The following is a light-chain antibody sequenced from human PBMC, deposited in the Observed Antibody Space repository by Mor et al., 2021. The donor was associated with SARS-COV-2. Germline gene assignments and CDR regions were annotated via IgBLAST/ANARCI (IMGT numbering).Light chain of an antibody. CDR2: GAL. Sequence: KPGQAPRLLIYGALSRATGIPTRFSGSGSGTDFTLTISRLEPEDFAVYYCQQDGGSITFGGGTKVEIK. CDR3: QQDGGSIT. V-gene: IGKV3-20*01. J-gene: IGKJ4*01.